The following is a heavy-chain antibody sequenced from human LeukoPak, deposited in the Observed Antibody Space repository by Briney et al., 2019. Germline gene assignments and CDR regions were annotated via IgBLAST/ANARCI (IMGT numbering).Heavy chain of an antibody. J-gene: IGHJ4*02. V-gene: IGHV3-23*01. CDR1: GFTFSSYA. CDR3: AKNPSPGRGFDY. CDR2: ISGSGGST. D-gene: IGHD1-14*01. Sequence: PGGSLRLSCAASGFTFSSYAMSWVRQAPGKGLEWVPAISGSGGSTYYADSVKGRFTISRDNSKNTLYLQMNSLRAEDTAVYYCAKNPSPGRGFDYWGQGTLVTVSS.